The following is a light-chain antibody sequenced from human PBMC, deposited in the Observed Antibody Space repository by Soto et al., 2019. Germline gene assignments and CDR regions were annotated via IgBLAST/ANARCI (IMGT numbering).Light chain of an antibody. V-gene: IGLV1-51*01. CDR1: TSNIGNKY. CDR2: DNN. J-gene: IGLJ2*01. CDR3: ETWDSSLSGVV. Sequence: QSALTQPPSVSAAPGQKVTISCSGSTSNIGNKYVSWYQQVPGTAPKLLIYDNNKRPSGIPDRFSGSKSGTSATLGITGLQTGDEADYYCETWDSSLSGVVFGGGTQLTVL.